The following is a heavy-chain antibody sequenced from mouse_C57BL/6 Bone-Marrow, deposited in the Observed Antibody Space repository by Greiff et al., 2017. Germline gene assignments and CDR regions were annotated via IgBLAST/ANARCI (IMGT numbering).Heavy chain of an antibody. CDR3: AREGYGSSYWYFDV. CDR2: IYPGSGST. D-gene: IGHD1-1*01. J-gene: IGHJ1*03. CDR1: GYTFTSYW. V-gene: IGHV1-55*01. Sequence: QVQLQQPGAELVKPGASVKMSCKASGYTFTSYWITWVKQRPGQGLEWIGDIYPGSGSTNYNEKFKSKATLTVDTSSSTAYMQLSSLTSEDSAVDYCAREGYGSSYWYFDVWGTGTTVTVSS.